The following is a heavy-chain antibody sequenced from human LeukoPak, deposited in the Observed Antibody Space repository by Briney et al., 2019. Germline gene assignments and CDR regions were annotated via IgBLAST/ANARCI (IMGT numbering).Heavy chain of an antibody. J-gene: IGHJ5*02. CDR1: GGSISSSNW. D-gene: IGHD3-10*01. V-gene: IGHV4-4*02. Sequence: PSGTLSFTCAVSGGSISSSNWWSWVRQPPGKGLEWIGEIYHSGSTNYNPSLKSRVTISVDKSKNQFSLKLSSVTAADTAVYYCARRTVLLWFGEVAWFDPWGQGTLVTVSS. CDR3: ARRTVLLWFGEVAWFDP. CDR2: IYHSGST.